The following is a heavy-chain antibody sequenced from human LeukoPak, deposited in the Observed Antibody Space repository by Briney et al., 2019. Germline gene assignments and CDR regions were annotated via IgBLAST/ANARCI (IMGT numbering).Heavy chain of an antibody. D-gene: IGHD2-15*01. Sequence: PGGSLRLSCAASGFTFSSYWMSWVRQAPGKGLEWVANIKQDGSEKYYVDPVKGRFTISRDNAKNSLYLQMNSLRAEDTAVYYCARDVGLGYCSGGSCYPNWFDPWGQGTLVTVSS. V-gene: IGHV3-7*01. CDR3: ARDVGLGYCSGGSCYPNWFDP. CDR1: GFTFSSYW. CDR2: IKQDGSEK. J-gene: IGHJ5*02.